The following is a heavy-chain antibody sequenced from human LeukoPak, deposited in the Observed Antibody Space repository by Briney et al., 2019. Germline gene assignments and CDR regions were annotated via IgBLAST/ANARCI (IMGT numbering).Heavy chain of an antibody. CDR2: ISDSGTVT. CDR1: GVTFSSIA. CDR3: VKGSCCFGY. J-gene: IGHJ4*02. Sequence: PGGSLRLSCAVSGVTFSSIAMSWVRQAPGKGLEWVSSISDSGTVTYYADSVKGRFTISRDNSKNTLNLQMNSLRVEDTAVYYCVKGSCCFGYWGQGTLVTVSS. V-gene: IGHV3-23*01. D-gene: IGHD2-15*01.